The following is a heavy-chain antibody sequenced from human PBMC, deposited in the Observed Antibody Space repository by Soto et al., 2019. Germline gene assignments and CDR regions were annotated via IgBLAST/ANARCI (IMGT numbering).Heavy chain of an antibody. Sequence: PGGSLRLSCAASGFTFTRYSMNWVRQAPGKGLEWVSSISSTTNYIYYGDSMTGRFTISRDNAKNSLYLEMNSLRAEDTAVYYCARESEDLPSNFVYWGPGTLLTVST. CDR3: ARESEDLPSNFVY. CDR2: ISSTTNYI. J-gene: IGHJ4*02. V-gene: IGHV3-21*06. CDR1: GFTFTRYS.